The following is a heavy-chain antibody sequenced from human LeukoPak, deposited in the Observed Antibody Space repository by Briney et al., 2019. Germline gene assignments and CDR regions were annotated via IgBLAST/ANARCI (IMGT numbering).Heavy chain of an antibody. J-gene: IGHJ3*02. CDR1: GFTFSSYG. V-gene: IGHV3-30*18. CDR3: AKMRAPTAHSGDAFDI. Sequence: SGGSLRLSCAASGFTFSSYGMHWVRQAPGKGLEWVAVISYDGSNKYYVDSVKGRFTISRDNSKNTLNLKMNSLRAEDTAVYYCAKMRAPTAHSGDAFDIWGQGTMVTVSS. CDR2: ISYDGSNK. D-gene: IGHD4-17*01.